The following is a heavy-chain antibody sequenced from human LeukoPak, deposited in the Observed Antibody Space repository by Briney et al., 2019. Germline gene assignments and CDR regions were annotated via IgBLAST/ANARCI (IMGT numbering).Heavy chain of an antibody. CDR2: IWYDGSNK. D-gene: IGHD3-3*01. J-gene: IGHJ3*02. CDR1: GFTFSSYG. V-gene: IGHV3-33*06. CDR3: AKGGTIFGVVVDAFDI. Sequence: GGSLRLSCAASGFTFSSYGMHWVRQAPGKGLEWVAVIWYDGSNKYYADSVKGRFTISRDNSKNTLYLQMNSLRAEDTAVYYCAKGGTIFGVVVDAFDIWGQGTMVTVSS.